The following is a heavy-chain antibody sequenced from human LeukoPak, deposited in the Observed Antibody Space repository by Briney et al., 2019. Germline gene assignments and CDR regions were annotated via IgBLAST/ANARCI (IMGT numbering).Heavy chain of an antibody. CDR1: GFTFSTYS. J-gene: IGHJ4*02. CDR3: ARFALKTPPTD. CDR2: ISSSSTYI. Sequence: GGSLRPSCAASGFTFSTYSMNWVRQAPGKGLEWVSSISSSSTYIYYADSVKGRFTISRDNAKNSLFLQMNSLRAEDTAVYYCARFALKTPPTDWGQGTLVTVYS. V-gene: IGHV3-21*01.